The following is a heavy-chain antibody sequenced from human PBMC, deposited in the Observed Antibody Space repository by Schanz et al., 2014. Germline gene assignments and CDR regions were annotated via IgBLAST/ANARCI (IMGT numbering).Heavy chain of an antibody. CDR1: GFSLNTYG. V-gene: IGHV3-NL1*01. CDR3: ARPRFDYGEVDY. J-gene: IGHJ4*02. CDR2: IYSGIGA. Sequence: VQLLESGGGLVQPGGSLILSCSVSGFSLNTYGIHWFRQPAGKGLEWVSVIYSGIGAYYADSVRGRFTISRDRFQNTLYLRMSSLRAEDTAVYYCARPRFDYGEVDYWGQGTLVTVSS. D-gene: IGHD4-17*01.